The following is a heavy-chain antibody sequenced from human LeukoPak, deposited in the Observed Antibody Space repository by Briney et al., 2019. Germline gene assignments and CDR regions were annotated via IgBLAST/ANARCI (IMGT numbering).Heavy chain of an antibody. Sequence: SETLSLTCTVSGGSISSSSYYWSWIRQPPGKGLEWIGYIYYSGSTNYNPSLKSRVTISVDTSKNQFSLKLSSVTAADTAVYYCARDSGSRYWGQGTLVTVSS. J-gene: IGHJ4*02. CDR2: IYYSGST. CDR1: GGSISSSSYY. D-gene: IGHD1-26*01. CDR3: ARDSGSRY. V-gene: IGHV4-61*01.